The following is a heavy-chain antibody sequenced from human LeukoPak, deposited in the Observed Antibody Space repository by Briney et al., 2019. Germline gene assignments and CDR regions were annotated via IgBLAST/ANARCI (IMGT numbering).Heavy chain of an antibody. Sequence: GGSLRLSCAASGFTFSSYAMSWVRQAPGKGLEWVSAISGSGGSTYYADSVKGRFTLSRDESRNTVYLHLSYLRVEDTAVYYCAKASWVSSADAVLWGQGTPVTVSS. V-gene: IGHV3-23*01. CDR1: GFTFSSYA. J-gene: IGHJ4*02. CDR3: AKASWVSSADAVL. CDR2: ISGSGGST. D-gene: IGHD3-16*01.